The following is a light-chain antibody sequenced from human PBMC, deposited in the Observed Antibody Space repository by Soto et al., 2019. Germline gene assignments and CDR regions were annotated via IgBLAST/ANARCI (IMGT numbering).Light chain of an antibody. J-gene: IGLJ2*01. CDR1: NSDIGGYNY. Sequence: QSVLTQPASVSGSPGQSITISCTGTNSDIGGYNYVSWYQQHPGKAPKLMIYDVSNRPSGVSNRFSGSKSGNTASLTISGLQAEDEADYYCSSYTSSNTLVFGGGTKVTVL. CDR2: DVS. V-gene: IGLV2-14*01. CDR3: SSYTSSNTLV.